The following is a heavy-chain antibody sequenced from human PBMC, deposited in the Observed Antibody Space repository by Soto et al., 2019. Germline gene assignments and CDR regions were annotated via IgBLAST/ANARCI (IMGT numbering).Heavy chain of an antibody. D-gene: IGHD5-12*01. V-gene: IGHV4-31*03. CDR3: ARGRGIVATINRSLLFDY. J-gene: IGHJ4*02. CDR1: GGSISSGGYY. CDR2: IYYSGST. Sequence: SETLSLTCTVSGGSISSGGYYWSWIRQHPGKGLEWIGYIYYSGSTYYNPSLKSRVTISVDTSKNQFSLKLSSVTAADTAVYYCARGRGIVATINRSLLFDYWGQGTLVTVSS.